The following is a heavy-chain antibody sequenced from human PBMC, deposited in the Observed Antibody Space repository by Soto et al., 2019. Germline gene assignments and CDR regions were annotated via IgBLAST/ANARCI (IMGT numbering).Heavy chain of an antibody. V-gene: IGHV3-48*02. D-gene: IGHD2-2*01. CDR2: ISSSSSTI. J-gene: IGHJ6*02. CDR3: ARGEYCSSTSCYVIYYYYGMDV. Sequence: GGSLRLSCAASGFTFSSYSMNWVRQAPGKGLEWVSYISSSSSTIYYADSVKGRFTISRDNAKNSLYLQMNSLRDEDTAVYYCARGEYCSSTSCYVIYYYYGMDVWGQGTTVTVSS. CDR1: GFTFSSYS.